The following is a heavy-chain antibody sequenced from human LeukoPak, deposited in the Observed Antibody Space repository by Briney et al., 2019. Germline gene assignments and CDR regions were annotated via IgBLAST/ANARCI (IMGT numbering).Heavy chain of an antibody. CDR1: GGSFSGYY. D-gene: IGHD6-13*01. CDR3: AKGRGTAGS. CDR2: INHNGST. V-gene: IGHV4-34*01. Sequence: PSETLSLTCAVYGGSFSGYYWSWIRQPPGKWLEWLGEINHNGSTNYNPSLKSRIAIAVDTSKNQFSLQLGSVTAADTGVYYSAKGRGTAGSWGQGTLVTVSS. J-gene: IGHJ4*02.